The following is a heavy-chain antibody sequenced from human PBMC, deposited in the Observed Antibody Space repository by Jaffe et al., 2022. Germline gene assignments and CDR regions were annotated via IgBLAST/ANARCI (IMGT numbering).Heavy chain of an antibody. J-gene: IGHJ4*02. D-gene: IGHD2-15*01. V-gene: IGHV3-48*03. Sequence: EVQLVESGGGLVQPGGSLRLSCTTSGFTFSSYEMNWVRQAPGKGLEWVSYISSSGSTIYYADSVKGRFTISRDNALNSLYLQMSSLRAEDTAVYYCARARGYCSGGNCFSFGYFDYWGQGTLVTVSS. CDR2: ISSSGSTI. CDR3: ARARGYCSGGNCFSFGYFDY. CDR1: GFTFSSYE.